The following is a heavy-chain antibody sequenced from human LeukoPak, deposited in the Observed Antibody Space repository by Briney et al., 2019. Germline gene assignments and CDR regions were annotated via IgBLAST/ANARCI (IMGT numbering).Heavy chain of an antibody. CDR2: IYYSGST. J-gene: IGHJ6*02. Sequence: SETLSLTCAVYGGSFSGHYWGWIRQPPGKGLEWIGSIYYSGSTYYNPSLKSRVTISVDTSKNQFSLKLSSVTAADTAVYYCARIISSSRYYYYYGMDVWGQGTTVTVSS. CDR3: ARIISSSRYYYYYGMDV. V-gene: IGHV4-39*01. D-gene: IGHD6-6*01. CDR1: GGSFSGHY.